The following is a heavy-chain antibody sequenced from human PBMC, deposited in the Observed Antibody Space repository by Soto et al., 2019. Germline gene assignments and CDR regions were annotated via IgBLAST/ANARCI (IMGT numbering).Heavy chain of an antibody. J-gene: IGHJ4*02. D-gene: IGHD2-2*01. CDR1: GGSISSYY. Sequence: PSETLSLTCTVSGGSISSYYCSWSRQSPGKGLDWIGEINPSGSTNYNPSLKTRVTISTDTPKNQFYLNLTSVPAADTAMYSCARAWFRSTPTFDYWGQGTLVTGPS. V-gene: IGHV4-34*01. CDR3: ARAWFRSTPTFDY. CDR2: INPSGST.